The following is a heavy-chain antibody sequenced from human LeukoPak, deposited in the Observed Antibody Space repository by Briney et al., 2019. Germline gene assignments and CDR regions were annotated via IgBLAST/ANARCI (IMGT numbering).Heavy chain of an antibody. CDR1: GFTFSSYA. CDR2: ISGSGGST. J-gene: IGHJ3*02. Sequence: GGSLRLSCAASGFTFSSYAMSWVRQAPGKGLEWVSAISGSGGSTYYADSVKGRFTISRDNSKNTLYLQMNSLRAEDTAVYYCEYYDFWSGYYSNDAFDIWGQGTMVTVSS. V-gene: IGHV3-23*01. D-gene: IGHD3-3*01. CDR3: EYYDFWSGYYSNDAFDI.